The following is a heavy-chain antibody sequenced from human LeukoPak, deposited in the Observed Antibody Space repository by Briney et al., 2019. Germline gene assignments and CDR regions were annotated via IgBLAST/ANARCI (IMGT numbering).Heavy chain of an antibody. CDR2: IYYSGST. D-gene: IGHD1-20*01. V-gene: IGHV4-59*01. J-gene: IGHJ3*02. CDR1: GGSISSYY. CDR3: ARDNYAFDI. Sequence: SETLSLTXTASGGSISSYYWSWIRQPPGKGLEWIGYIYYSGSTNYNPSLKSRVTISVDASKNQFSLKLSSVTAADTAVYYCARDNYAFDIWGQGTMVTVSS.